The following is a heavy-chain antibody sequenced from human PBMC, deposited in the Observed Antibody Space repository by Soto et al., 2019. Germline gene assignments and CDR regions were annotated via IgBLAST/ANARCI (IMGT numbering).Heavy chain of an antibody. CDR2: IYDDGGS. J-gene: IGHJ4*02. V-gene: IGHV4-59*02. CDR3: ARERGALDS. CDR1: GASVSRTY. Sequence: SETLSLTCTVSGASVSRTYWSWIRQPPGKGLEWIGYIYDDGGSNHNPSLKSRVTMSVDTSNNQVSLRLTSVTAADSAVYYCARERGALDSWGQGTLVTVSS.